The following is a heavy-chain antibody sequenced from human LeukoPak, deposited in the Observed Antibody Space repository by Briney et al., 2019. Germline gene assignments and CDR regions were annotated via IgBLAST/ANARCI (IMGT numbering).Heavy chain of an antibody. CDR1: GYTFTSYG. CDR3: ARRHSGSGYFDY. V-gene: IGHV1-69*13. Sequence: GASVKVSFKASGYTFTSYGISWVRQAPGQGLEWMGGIIPIFGTANYAQKFQGRVTITADESTSTAYMELSSLRSEDTAVYYCARRHSGSGYFDYWGQGTLVTVSS. CDR2: IIPIFGTA. D-gene: IGHD3-10*01. J-gene: IGHJ4*02.